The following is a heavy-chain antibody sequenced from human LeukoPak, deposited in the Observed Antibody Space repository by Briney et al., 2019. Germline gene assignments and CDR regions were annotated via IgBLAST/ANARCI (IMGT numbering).Heavy chain of an antibody. CDR2: IYYSGST. V-gene: IGHV4-61*05. Sequence: SETLSLSCTVSGGSISSSSYYWGWIRQPPGKGLEWIGYIYYSGSTNYNPSVKSRATMSVDTSKNQFSLKLNSVTAADTAVYYCATLWRLGASTGEAFDIWGQGTMVTVSS. CDR1: GGSISSSSYY. J-gene: IGHJ3*02. CDR3: ATLWRLGASTGEAFDI. D-gene: IGHD1-26*01.